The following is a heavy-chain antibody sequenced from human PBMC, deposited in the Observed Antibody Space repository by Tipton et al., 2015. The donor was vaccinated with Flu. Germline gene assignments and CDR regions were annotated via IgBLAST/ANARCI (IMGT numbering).Heavy chain of an antibody. CDR1: GYTFTSYG. D-gene: IGHD3-16*01. V-gene: IGHV1-18*01. CDR2: LSTYNGNT. J-gene: IGHJ4*02. Sequence: QVQLVQSGAEVKKPGASVKVSCKASGYTFTSYGISWVRQAPGQGLEWMGWLSTYNGNTNYAQKFQGRVTMTTDTSTNTAYMELRSLRSDDTAVYYCAKDLGQAGAADYWGQGTLVTVSS. CDR3: AKDLGQAGAADY.